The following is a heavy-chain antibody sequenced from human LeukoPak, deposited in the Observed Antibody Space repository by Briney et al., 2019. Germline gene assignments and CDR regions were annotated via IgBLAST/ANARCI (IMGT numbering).Heavy chain of an antibody. V-gene: IGHV4-4*07. CDR3: ATDISWFDP. Sequence: PSETLSLTCTVSGGSTSSYYWSWIRQPAGKGLEWIGRISASGSTNYAPSLRSRITMSVDTSTKQFSLKLTSVTAADTAVYCCATDISWFDPWGRGTLVTVSS. CDR1: GGSTSSYY. J-gene: IGHJ5*02. CDR2: ISASGST.